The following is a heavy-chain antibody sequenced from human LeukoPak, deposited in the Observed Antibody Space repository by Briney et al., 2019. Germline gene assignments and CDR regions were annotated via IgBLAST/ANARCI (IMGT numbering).Heavy chain of an antibody. CDR1: GYTFTSYA. D-gene: IGHD3-3*01. Sequence: GASVKVSCKASGYTFTSYAMHWVRQAPGQRLEWMGWINAGNGNTKYSQKFQGRVTITRDTSASTAYMELSSLRSEDTAVYYCAREYYYYDFWSGYYIHWFDPWGQGTLVTVSS. J-gene: IGHJ5*02. CDR3: AREYYYYDFWSGYYIHWFDP. CDR2: INAGNGNT. V-gene: IGHV1-3*01.